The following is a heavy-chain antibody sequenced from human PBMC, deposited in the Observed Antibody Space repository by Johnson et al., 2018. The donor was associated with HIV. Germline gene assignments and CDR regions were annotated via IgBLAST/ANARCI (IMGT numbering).Heavy chain of an antibody. CDR2: ISGSGGST. Sequence: VQLVESGGGLVQPGRPLRLSCAASGFIFDDYAMHWVRQAPGRGLEWVSGISGSGGSTYYADSVKGRFPISRDNSKNTMYLQMNSLRAEDTAVYYCATEGYGSGTYGAFDIWGQGTKVTVSS. J-gene: IGHJ3*02. CDR1: GFIFDDYA. V-gene: IGHV3-23*04. CDR3: ATEGYGSGTYGAFDI. D-gene: IGHD3-10*01.